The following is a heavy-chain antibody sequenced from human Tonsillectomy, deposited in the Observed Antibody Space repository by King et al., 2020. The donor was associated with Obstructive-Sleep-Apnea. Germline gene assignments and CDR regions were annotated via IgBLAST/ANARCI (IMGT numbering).Heavy chain of an antibody. Sequence: QLVQSGGGVVQPGRSLRLSCADSSFNFSNYAMHWVRQAPGKGLWWVALLSYDGINAFYADSLKGRFTISRDNSKKTLHLQMNSLRTDDTAVYYCARGSRIDIAFPYALDVWGQGTTVTVSS. D-gene: IGHD5-12*01. V-gene: IGHV3-30-3*01. CDR2: LSYDGINA. CDR3: ARGSRIDIAFPYALDV. CDR1: SFNFSNYA. J-gene: IGHJ6*02.